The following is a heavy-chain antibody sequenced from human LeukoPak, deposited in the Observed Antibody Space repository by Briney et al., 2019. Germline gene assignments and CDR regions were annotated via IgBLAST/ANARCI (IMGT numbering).Heavy chain of an antibody. D-gene: IGHD3-3*01. CDR2: INHSGST. CDR1: GVSFSGYY. V-gene: IGHV4-34*01. J-gene: IGHJ6*02. Sequence: SSETLSLTCAVYGVSFSGYYWSWIRQPPGKGLEWIGEINHSGSTNYNPSLKSRVTISVDTSKNQFSLKLSSVTAADTAVYYCARGIYDFWSGYYRGYYGMDVWGQGTTVTVSS. CDR3: ARGIYDFWSGYYRGYYGMDV.